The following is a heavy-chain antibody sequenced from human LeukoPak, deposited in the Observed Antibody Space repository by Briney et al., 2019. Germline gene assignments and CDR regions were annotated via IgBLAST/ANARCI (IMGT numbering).Heavy chain of an antibody. V-gene: IGHV3-7*03. CDR1: GFTFSGFW. Sequence: PGGSLRLSCAVSGFTFSGFWMSWVRQAPGKGLERVANIKPDGSEKYYMDSVKGRFTISRDNSKNTLYLQMNSLRAEDTAVYYCARDGGYSGYDSGPYYFDYWGQGTLVTVSS. D-gene: IGHD5-12*01. J-gene: IGHJ4*02. CDR3: ARDGGYSGYDSGPYYFDY. CDR2: IKPDGSEK.